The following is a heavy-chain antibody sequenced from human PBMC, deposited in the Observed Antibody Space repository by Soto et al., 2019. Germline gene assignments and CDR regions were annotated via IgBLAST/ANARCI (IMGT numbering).Heavy chain of an antibody. D-gene: IGHD6-13*01. V-gene: IGHV3-30*18. Sequence: QVQLVESGGGVVQPGRSLRLSCAASGFTFSSYGMHWVRQAPGKGLEWVAVISYDGSNKYYADSVKGRFTISRDNSKNPLYLQMNSLRAEDTAVYYCAKDGSSSSWPDYWGQGTLVTVSS. CDR2: ISYDGSNK. J-gene: IGHJ4*02. CDR3: AKDGSSSSWPDY. CDR1: GFTFSSYG.